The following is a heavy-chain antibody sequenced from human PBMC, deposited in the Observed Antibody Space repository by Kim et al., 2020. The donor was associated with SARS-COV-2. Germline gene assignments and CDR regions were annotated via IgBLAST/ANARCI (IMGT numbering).Heavy chain of an antibody. J-gene: IGHJ4*02. CDR3: ARDITLLRGVTQDH. CDR1: GFTFSSYT. CDR2: ISDDGSNK. D-gene: IGHD3-10*01. V-gene: IGHV3-30*04. Sequence: GGSLRLSCAASGFTFSSYTMHWVRQAPGKGLEWVSAISDDGSNKYYADSVKGRFTISRDNSKNTLYLQMNSLRAEDTAVYYCARDITLLRGVTQDHWGQGTLVTVSS.